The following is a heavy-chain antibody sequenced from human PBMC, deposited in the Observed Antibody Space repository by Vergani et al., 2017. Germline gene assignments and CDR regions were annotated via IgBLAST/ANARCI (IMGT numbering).Heavy chain of an antibody. CDR3: AKEEAARPKYSYYGMDV. CDR1: GFTFSSYG. CDR2: IRYDGSNK. D-gene: IGHD6-6*01. V-gene: IGHV3-30*02. Sequence: QVQLVESGGGVVQPGGSLRLSCAASGFTFSSYGVHWVRQAPGKGLEWVAYIRYDGSNKFYADSVKGRCTISRDNSKNTLFLQMSSLRAEDTAVYYCAKEEAARPKYSYYGMDVWGQGTTVTVSS. J-gene: IGHJ6*02.